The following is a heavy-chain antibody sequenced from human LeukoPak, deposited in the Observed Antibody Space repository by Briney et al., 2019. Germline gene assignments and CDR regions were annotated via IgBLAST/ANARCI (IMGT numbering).Heavy chain of an antibody. V-gene: IGHV1-2*02. CDR1: GYTFTGYY. CDR2: INPNSGGT. CDR3: AMSSYSSGWYLDC. Sequence: ASVKVSCKASGYTFTGYYMHWVRQAPGQGLEWMGWINPNSGGTNYAQKFQGRVTMTRDTSISTAYMELGRLRSDDTAVYYCAMSSYSSGWYLDCWGQGTLVTVSS. D-gene: IGHD6-19*01. J-gene: IGHJ4*02.